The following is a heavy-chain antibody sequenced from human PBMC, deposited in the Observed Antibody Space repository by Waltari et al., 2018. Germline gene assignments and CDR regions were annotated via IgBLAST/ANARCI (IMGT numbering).Heavy chain of an antibody. CDR2: TYYRSQWSN. V-gene: IGHV6-1*01. Sequence: QAQLPQSGPGLVKPSQTLSLTCAISGDSVVRIGAAWNWIRQSPSRGLEWLGRTYYRSQWSNDYAVSLKSRITINPDTSKNQCSLHLNSVTPDDTAVYYCVRGTRSAFDIWGQGTLVTVSS. CDR1: GDSVVRIGAA. J-gene: IGHJ3*02. CDR3: VRGTRSAFDI.